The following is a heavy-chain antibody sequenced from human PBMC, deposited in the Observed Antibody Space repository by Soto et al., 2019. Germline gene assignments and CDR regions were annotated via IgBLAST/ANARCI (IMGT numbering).Heavy chain of an antibody. J-gene: IGHJ6*03. V-gene: IGHV3-74*01. CDR2: IKRDGSTT. D-gene: IGHD1-20*01. Sequence: PGGSLRLSCAASGFTFSDYWMHWVRQAPGKGLEWVSRIKRDGSTTNYADSVKGRFTISRDNAKNTLYLEMNSLRVEDTADYYCARGPITYYYADVWGTGTLVTGFS. CDR1: GFTFSDYW. CDR3: ARGPITYYYADV.